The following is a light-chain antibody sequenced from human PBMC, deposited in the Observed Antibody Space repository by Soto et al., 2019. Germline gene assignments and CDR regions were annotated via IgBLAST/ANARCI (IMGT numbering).Light chain of an antibody. J-gene: IGKJ2*01. V-gene: IGKV1-9*01. CDR1: YDISSS. Sequence: DIQLTQSPSFLSASVEDRVTISCRASYDISSSLAWYQQEPGKPPKLLIYNSSTLQTGVLSRFTGSGSGRKFTLTISGLQFGDFAPYFCQQFSHYPYTFGQGNKLEI. CDR2: NSS. CDR3: QQFSHYPYT.